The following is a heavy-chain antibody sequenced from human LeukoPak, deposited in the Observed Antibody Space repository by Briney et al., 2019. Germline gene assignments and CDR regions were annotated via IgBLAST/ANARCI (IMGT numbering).Heavy chain of an antibody. Sequence: ASVKVSCKASGYNFFSYGITWVRQAPGQGVEWVGWVSAYADNTNYVQKFQGRVTMTTDTSTSTAYMELRSLRSDDTAVYYCARDCIGCHGFDSWGQGTLVTVSS. J-gene: IGHJ4*02. CDR2: VSAYADNT. D-gene: IGHD1-26*01. CDR1: GYNFFSYG. CDR3: ARDCIGCHGFDS. V-gene: IGHV1-18*01.